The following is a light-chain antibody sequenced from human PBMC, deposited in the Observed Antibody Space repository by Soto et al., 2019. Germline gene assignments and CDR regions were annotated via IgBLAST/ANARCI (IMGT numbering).Light chain of an antibody. J-gene: IGLJ2*01. Sequence: QSVLTQPPSASGTPGQRVTISCSGSSSNIGSNSVNWYQQLPGTAPKLLMYSSNQRPSGVPDRFSGSKSGTSASLAISELQSEEEADYYCAAWDDSLNGVVFGGGTKVTVL. CDR2: SSN. V-gene: IGLV1-44*01. CDR3: AAWDDSLNGVV. CDR1: SSNIGSNS.